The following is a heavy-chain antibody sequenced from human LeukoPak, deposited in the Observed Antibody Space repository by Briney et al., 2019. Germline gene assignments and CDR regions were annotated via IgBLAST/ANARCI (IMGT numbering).Heavy chain of an antibody. CDR2: ISSSGSTI. Sequence: GGSLRLSCAASGFTFSSYEMNWVRQAPGKGLEWVSYISSSGSTIYYADSVKGRFTISRDNAKNSLYLQMNSLRAEDTAVYYCARVPYDSSGYYYYYYMDVWGKGTTVTVSS. CDR1: GFTFSSYE. V-gene: IGHV3-48*03. J-gene: IGHJ6*03. CDR3: ARVPYDSSGYYYYYYMDV. D-gene: IGHD3-22*01.